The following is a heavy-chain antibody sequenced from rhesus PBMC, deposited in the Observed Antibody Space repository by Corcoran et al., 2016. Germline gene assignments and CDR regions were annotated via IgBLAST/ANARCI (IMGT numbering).Heavy chain of an antibody. D-gene: IGHD1-7*02. CDR3: ATIRGAYNWNDFDY. CDR2: TYGSIGST. CDR1: GGSISSNY. V-gene: IGHV4-147*01. J-gene: IGHJ4*01. Sequence: QVQLQESGPGLVKPSETLSLTCAVSGGSISSNYWSWIRQPPGKGLEWIGYTYGSIGSTTYNPSLKSRVTISTDTSKNQFSLKLSSVTAADTAVYYCATIRGAYNWNDFDYWGQGVLVTVSS.